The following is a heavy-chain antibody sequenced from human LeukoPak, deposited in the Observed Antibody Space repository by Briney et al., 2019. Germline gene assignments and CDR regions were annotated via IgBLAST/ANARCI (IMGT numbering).Heavy chain of an antibody. Sequence: ASVKVSCRASGYSFTGYYMHWVRQAPGQGLEWMGRINPNSGGTNYAQKFQGRVTMTRDTSISTAYMELSRLRSDDTAVYYCARAGSSYDPLDYWGQGTLVTVSS. CDR3: ARAGSSYDPLDY. D-gene: IGHD2/OR15-2a*01. CDR1: GYSFTGYY. CDR2: INPNSGGT. J-gene: IGHJ4*02. V-gene: IGHV1-2*06.